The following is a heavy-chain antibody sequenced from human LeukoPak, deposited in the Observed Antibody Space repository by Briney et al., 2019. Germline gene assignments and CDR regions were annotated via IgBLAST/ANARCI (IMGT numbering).Heavy chain of an antibody. J-gene: IGHJ5*02. CDR2: IRKKVNSYTT. CDR1: GFTFSDHY. D-gene: IGHD1-26*01. Sequence: GGSLRLSCAASGFTFSDHYMDWVRQAPGKGLEWVGRIRKKVNSYTTEYAASVKGRFTISRDDSKNSLYLQMNSLKTEDTAVYYCAREVGPTNDDWFDPWGQGTLVTVSS. V-gene: IGHV3-72*01. CDR3: AREVGPTNDDWFDP.